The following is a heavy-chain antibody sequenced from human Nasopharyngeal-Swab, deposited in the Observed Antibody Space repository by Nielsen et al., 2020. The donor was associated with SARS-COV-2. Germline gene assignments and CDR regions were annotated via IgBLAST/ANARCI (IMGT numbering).Heavy chain of an antibody. Sequence: GESLTISCAASGFTFSSYAMHWVRQAPGKGLEWVAVISYDGSNKYYADSVKGRFTISRDNSKNTLYLQMNSLRAEDTAVYYCARDLYDFWSGYKYYFDYWGQGTLVTVSS. D-gene: IGHD3-3*01. J-gene: IGHJ4*02. CDR3: ARDLYDFWSGYKYYFDY. CDR2: ISYDGSNK. V-gene: IGHV3-30-3*01. CDR1: GFTFSSYA.